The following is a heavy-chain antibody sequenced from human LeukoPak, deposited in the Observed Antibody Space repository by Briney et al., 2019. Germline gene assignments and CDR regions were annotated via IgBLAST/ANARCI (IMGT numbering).Heavy chain of an antibody. Sequence: GGTLRLSCAASGFTFSSYGMSWVRQAPGKGLEWVSAISGSGGSTYYADSVKGRFTISRDNSKNTLYLQMNSLRAEDTAVYYCAKASRFRYFDWLLSTHPFDYWGQGTLVTVSS. CDR2: ISGSGGST. V-gene: IGHV3-23*01. CDR3: AKASRFRYFDWLLSTHPFDY. D-gene: IGHD3-9*01. J-gene: IGHJ4*02. CDR1: GFTFSSYG.